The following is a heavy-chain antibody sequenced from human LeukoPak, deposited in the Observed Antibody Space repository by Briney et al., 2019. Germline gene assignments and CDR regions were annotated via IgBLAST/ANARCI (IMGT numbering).Heavy chain of an antibody. J-gene: IGHJ2*01. V-gene: IGHV3-23*01. Sequence: GGSLRLSRAASGFTFSSNAMNWVRQAPGQGLEWVSGISNGGRSAYYADSVKGRFTISRDNSKNTLYLQMNSLRAEDTAIYYCAKDVGTAALFVWYFDLWGRGTLVTVSS. CDR1: GFTFSSNA. CDR2: ISNGGRSA. CDR3: AKDVGTAALFVWYFDL. D-gene: IGHD6-13*01.